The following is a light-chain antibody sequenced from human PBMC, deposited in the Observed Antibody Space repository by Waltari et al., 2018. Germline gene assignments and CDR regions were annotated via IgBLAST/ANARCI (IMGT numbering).Light chain of an antibody. CDR1: QSVSSY. J-gene: IGKJ1*01. Sequence: EIVLTQSPATLSLSPGERATLSCRASQSVSSYLAWYQQKPGQAPRLLTSDASNRATGIPARFSGSGSGTDFTLTISSLEPEDFAVYYCQQRSNWPPTFGQGTQV. CDR3: QQRSNWPPT. V-gene: IGKV3-11*01. CDR2: DAS.